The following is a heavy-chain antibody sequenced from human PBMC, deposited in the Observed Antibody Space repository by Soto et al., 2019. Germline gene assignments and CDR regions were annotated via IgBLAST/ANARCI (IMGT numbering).Heavy chain of an antibody. CDR2: VSSYNGNT. D-gene: IGHD3-10*01. CDR1: GYTFTDHG. Sequence: GSSVKVSCKTSGYTFTDHGIDWVRQAPGQGLEWVGWVSSYNGNTNYAYNLKDRVIMTTDASTSTAYMELRGLRSADTAVYYCAREVEGSYSAADFWGQGTPVTVSS. V-gene: IGHV1-18*01. CDR3: AREVEGSYSAADF. J-gene: IGHJ4*02.